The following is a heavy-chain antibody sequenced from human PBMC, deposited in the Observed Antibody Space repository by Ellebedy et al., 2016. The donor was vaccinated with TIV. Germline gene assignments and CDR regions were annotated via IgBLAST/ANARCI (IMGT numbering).Heavy chain of an antibody. J-gene: IGHJ4*02. CDR2: IYPGDSDT. CDR1: GYRFTSYW. CDR3: ARGVYYYDSSGYRHYYFDY. V-gene: IGHV5-51*01. Sequence: GGSLRLSCKGSGYRFTSYWIGWVRQMPGKGLEWMGIIYPGDSDTRYSPSFQGQVTISADKSISTAYLQWSSLKASDTAMYYCARGVYYYDSSGYRHYYFDYWGQGTLVTVSS. D-gene: IGHD3-22*01.